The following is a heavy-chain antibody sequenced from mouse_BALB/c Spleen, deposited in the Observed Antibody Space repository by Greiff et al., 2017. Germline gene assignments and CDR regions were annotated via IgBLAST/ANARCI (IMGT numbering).Heavy chain of an antibody. V-gene: IGHV14-3*02. Sequence: EVKLMESGAELVKPGASVKLSCTASGFNIKDTYMHWVKQRPEQGLEWIGRIDPANGNTKYDPKFQGKATITADTSSNTAYLQLSSLTSEDTAVYYCARWGNHGGKNYWGQGTTLTVSS. J-gene: IGHJ2*01. CDR2: IDPANGNT. CDR3: ARWGNHGGKNY. CDR1: GFNIKDTY. D-gene: IGHD2-1*01.